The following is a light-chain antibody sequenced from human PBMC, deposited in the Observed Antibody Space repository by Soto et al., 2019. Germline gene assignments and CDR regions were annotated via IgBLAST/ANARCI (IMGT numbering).Light chain of an antibody. J-gene: IGKJ1*01. CDR1: QTIYSW. CDR2: AAS. V-gene: IGKV1-5*01. CDR3: QHYTGHLWT. Sequence: DIPMTQFPSTLPAAVGDRVTITCRASQTIYSWLAWYQQKPGEAPKLLIYAASTLQAGVPSRFTGSGSGTEFTLTISRLQPEDFATYYCQHYTGHLWTFGQGTKVESK.